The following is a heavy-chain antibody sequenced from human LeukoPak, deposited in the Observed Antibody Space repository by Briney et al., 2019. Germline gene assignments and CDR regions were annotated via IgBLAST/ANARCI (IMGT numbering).Heavy chain of an antibody. V-gene: IGHV4-61*05. CDR3: ARGHYNWNSFRWFDP. Sequence: SETLSLTCTVSGGSISSSSYYWGWIRQPPGKGLEWIGYIYYSGSTNYNPSLKSRVTISVDTSKNQFSLKLSSVTAADTAVYYCARGHYNWNSFRWFDPWGQGTLVTVSS. J-gene: IGHJ5*02. CDR1: GGSISSSSYY. D-gene: IGHD1-7*01. CDR2: IYYSGST.